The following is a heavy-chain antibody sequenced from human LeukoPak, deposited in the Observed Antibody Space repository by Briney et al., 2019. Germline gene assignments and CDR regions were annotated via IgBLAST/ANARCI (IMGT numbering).Heavy chain of an antibody. CDR1: GFTFSSYA. CDR2: ISYDGSNK. Sequence: QPGGSLRLSCAASGFTFSSYAMHWVRQAPGKGLEWVAVISYDGSNKYYADSVKGRFTISRDNSKNTLYLQMNSLRAEDTAVYYCARSGSYDYWGQGTLVTVSS. J-gene: IGHJ4*02. D-gene: IGHD1-26*01. CDR3: ARSGSYDY. V-gene: IGHV3-30-3*01.